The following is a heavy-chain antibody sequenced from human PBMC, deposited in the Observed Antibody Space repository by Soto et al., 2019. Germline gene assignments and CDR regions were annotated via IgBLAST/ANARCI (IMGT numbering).Heavy chain of an antibody. D-gene: IGHD1-26*01. J-gene: IGHJ4*02. Sequence: SETLSLTCTVSGVSIISYYWSWIRQPPGKGLEWVGSIYYTGSAYYNPSLKGRLTISVDTSKNQFSLRLSSVIASDTAVYYCARPLSRGGTYYYWGPGTLVTVSS. V-gene: IGHV4-59*05. CDR3: ARPLSRGGTYYY. CDR2: IYYTGSA. CDR1: GVSIISYY.